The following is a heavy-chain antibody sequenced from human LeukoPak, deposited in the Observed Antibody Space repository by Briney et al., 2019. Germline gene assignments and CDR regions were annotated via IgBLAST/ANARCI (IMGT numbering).Heavy chain of an antibody. CDR1: GFTFSSYA. J-gene: IGHJ4*02. CDR2: ISGSGGST. V-gene: IGHV3-23*01. CDR3: AKDISGYYGSGREEDFDY. Sequence: GGSLRLSCAASGFTFSSYAMSWVRQAPGKGLEWVSAISGSGGSTYYADSVKRRFTISRDNSKNSLYLQMNSLRAEDTALYYCAKDISGYYGSGREEDFDYWGQGTLVTVSS. D-gene: IGHD3-10*01.